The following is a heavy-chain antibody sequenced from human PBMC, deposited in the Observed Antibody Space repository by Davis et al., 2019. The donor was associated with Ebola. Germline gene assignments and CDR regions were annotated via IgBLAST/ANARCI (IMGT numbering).Heavy chain of an antibody. CDR1: GHSFTSYW. CDR3: ARSGITVTRNWFDP. CDR2: IDPSDSYT. Sequence: GESLKISCKGSGHSFTSYWIGWVRQMPGKGLEWMGRIDPSDSYTNYSPSFQGHVTISADKSISTAYLQWSSLKASDTAMYYCARSGITVTRNWFDPWGQGTLVTVSS. J-gene: IGHJ5*02. D-gene: IGHD4-17*01. V-gene: IGHV5-10-1*01.